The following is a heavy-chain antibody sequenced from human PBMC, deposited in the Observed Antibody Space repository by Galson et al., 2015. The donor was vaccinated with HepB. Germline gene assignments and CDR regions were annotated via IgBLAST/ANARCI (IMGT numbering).Heavy chain of an antibody. CDR3: ATRLFWSGHHDLY. V-gene: IGHV3-48*01. Sequence: SLRVSCAASGFTFSSHSMNWVRQAPGKGLDWVSYISSSSTTIYYADSVKGRFTISRDNAKNSLYLQMNSLRAEDTAVYYCATRLFWSGHHDLYWGQGTLVTVSS. J-gene: IGHJ4*02. CDR2: ISSSSTTI. D-gene: IGHD3-3*01. CDR1: GFTFSSHS.